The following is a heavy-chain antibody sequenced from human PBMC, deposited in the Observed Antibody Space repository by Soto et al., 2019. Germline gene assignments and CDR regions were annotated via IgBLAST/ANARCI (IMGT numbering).Heavy chain of an antibody. Sequence: SETLSLTCTVSGGSISSSSYYWGWIRQPPGKGLEWIGYIYYSGSTNYNPSLKSRVTISVDTSKNQFSLKLSSVTAADTAVYYCARSAAAGGYYFDYWGQGTLVTVSS. CDR2: IYYSGST. D-gene: IGHD6-13*01. J-gene: IGHJ4*02. CDR1: GGSISSSSYY. V-gene: IGHV4-61*05. CDR3: ARSAAAGGYYFDY.